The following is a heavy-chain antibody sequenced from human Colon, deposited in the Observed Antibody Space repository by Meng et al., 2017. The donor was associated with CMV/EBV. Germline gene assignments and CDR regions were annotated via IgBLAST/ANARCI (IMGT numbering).Heavy chain of an antibody. CDR3: AREPWGYYYGPF. Sequence: GESLKISCAASGFSVRGNYMSWVRQAPGKGLEWVANIYGGGSTFHADSVKGRFTISRDDSKNTVYLQMNNLRAEDTAVYYCAREPWGYYYGPFWGQGTLVTVSS. CDR1: GFSVRGNY. CDR2: IYGGGST. J-gene: IGHJ4*02. V-gene: IGHV3-53*01. D-gene: IGHD3-3*01.